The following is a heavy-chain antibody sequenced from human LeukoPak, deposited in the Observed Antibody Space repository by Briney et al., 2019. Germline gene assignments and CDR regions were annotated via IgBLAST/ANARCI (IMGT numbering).Heavy chain of an antibody. Sequence: GGSLRLSCAASGFTFSSYGMHWVRQAPGKGLEWVAVISYDGSNKYYADSVKGRFTISRDNSKNTLYLQMNSLRAEDTAVHYCAKDGGYCSSTSCYNPYYYGMDVWGQGTTVTVSS. D-gene: IGHD2-2*03. CDR1: GFTFSSYG. V-gene: IGHV3-30*18. J-gene: IGHJ6*02. CDR3: AKDGGYCSSTSCYNPYYYGMDV. CDR2: ISYDGSNK.